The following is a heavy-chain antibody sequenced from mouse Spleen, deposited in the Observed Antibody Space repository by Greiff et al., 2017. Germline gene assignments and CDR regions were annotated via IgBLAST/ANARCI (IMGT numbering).Heavy chain of an antibody. Sequence: DVMLVESGGGLVKLGGSLKLSCAASGFTFSSYAMSWVRQTPEKRLEWVATISSGGGNTYYPDSVKGRFTISRDNAKNTLYLQMSSLKSEDTAMYYCARLFITTATAWFAYWGQGTLVTVSA. CDR3: ARLFITTATAWFAY. CDR2: ISSGGGNT. J-gene: IGHJ3*01. CDR1: GFTFSSYA. D-gene: IGHD1-2*01. V-gene: IGHV5-9*01.